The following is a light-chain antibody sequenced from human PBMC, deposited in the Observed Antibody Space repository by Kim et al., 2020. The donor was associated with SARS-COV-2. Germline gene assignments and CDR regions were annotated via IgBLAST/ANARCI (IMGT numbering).Light chain of an antibody. J-gene: IGKJ4*01. CDR2: DAS. CDR3: QQRSNWRLT. V-gene: IGKV3-11*01. CDR1: QSVSSY. Sequence: LYPGERATLSCRASQSVSSYLAWYQQKPGQAPRLLIYDASNRATGIPARFSGSGSGTDFTLTISSLEPEDFAVYYCQQRSNWRLTFGGGTKVDIK.